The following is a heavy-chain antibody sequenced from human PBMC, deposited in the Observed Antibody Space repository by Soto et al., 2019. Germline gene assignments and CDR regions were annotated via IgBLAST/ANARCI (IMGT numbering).Heavy chain of an antibody. CDR3: AHGSYGDYVPLDAFDI. D-gene: IGHD4-17*01. Sequence: QITLKESGPTLVKPTQTLTLTCTFSGFSLSTSGVGVGGIRQPPGKALPWLALIYWDEVKRYSPSLKNRLTITKDTPKNQVVLTMTNMDPVNTATYYCAHGSYGDYVPLDAFDIWGQGTMVTVSS. CDR1: GFSLSTSGVG. CDR2: IYWDEVK. V-gene: IGHV2-5*02. J-gene: IGHJ3*02.